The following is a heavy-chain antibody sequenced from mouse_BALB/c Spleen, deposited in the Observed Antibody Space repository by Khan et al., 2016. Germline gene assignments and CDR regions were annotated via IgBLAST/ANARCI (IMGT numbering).Heavy chain of an antibody. Sequence: EVKLLESGGGLVQPGGSLKLSCAASGFEFSRYWMSWVRQAPGKGLEWIGEINPDSSTINYTPSLKDKFVFSRDNAKNTLYLQLSKVRSEDSALYFCVSPFTTGVAYWGQATLVTVSA. CDR3: VSPFTTGVAY. D-gene: IGHD1-1*01. CDR2: INPDSSTI. CDR1: GFEFSRYW. J-gene: IGHJ3*01. V-gene: IGHV4-1*02.